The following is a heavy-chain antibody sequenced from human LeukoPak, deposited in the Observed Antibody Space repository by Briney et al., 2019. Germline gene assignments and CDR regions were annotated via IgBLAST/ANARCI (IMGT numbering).Heavy chain of an antibody. J-gene: IGHJ6*04. CDR1: GFTFSSYE. D-gene: IGHD5-12*01. CDR3: ARSAQGEDSGYDLGYYYYGMDV. V-gene: IGHV3-48*03. CDR2: ISSSGSTI. Sequence: GGSLRLSCAASGFTFSSYEMNWVRQAPGKGLEWVSYISSSGSTIYYADSVKDRFTISRDNAKNSLYLQMNSLRAEDTAVYYCARSAQGEDSGYDLGYYYYGMDVWGKGTTVTVSS.